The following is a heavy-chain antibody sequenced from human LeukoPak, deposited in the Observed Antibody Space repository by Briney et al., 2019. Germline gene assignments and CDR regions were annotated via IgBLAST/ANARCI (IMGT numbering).Heavy chain of an antibody. V-gene: IGHV3-23*01. CDR3: AKSVTGTVD. Sequence: GGSLRLSCAASGFTYSNYAMTWVRQAPGKGLEWVSTISGSGGNTYYADSVKGRFTISRDNSKNTLSLQMNSLRGEDTAVYYCAKSVTGTVDWGQGTLVTVSS. CDR2: ISGSGGNT. J-gene: IGHJ4*02. D-gene: IGHD6-19*01. CDR1: GFTYSNYA.